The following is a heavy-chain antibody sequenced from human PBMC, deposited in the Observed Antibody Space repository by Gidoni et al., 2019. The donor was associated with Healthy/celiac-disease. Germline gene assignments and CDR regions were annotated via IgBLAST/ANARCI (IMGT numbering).Heavy chain of an antibody. CDR3: ARVFFTRSTYDYRYFDY. CDR1: GGSVSSGSYY. V-gene: IGHV4-61*01. D-gene: IGHD5-12*01. Sequence: QVQLQESGPGLVKPSETLSLTCTVSGGSVSSGSYYWSWIRQPPGKGLEWIGYFYYSGSTNYNPSLKSRGTISVDTTKNQFSRKLSAVTAADKAVYYGARVFFTRSTYDYRYFDYWGQGTLVTVSS. CDR2: FYYSGST. J-gene: IGHJ4*02.